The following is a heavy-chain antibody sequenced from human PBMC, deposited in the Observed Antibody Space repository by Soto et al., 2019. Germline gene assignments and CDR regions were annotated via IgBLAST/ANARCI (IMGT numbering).Heavy chain of an antibody. D-gene: IGHD3-22*01. CDR2: IYYSGST. CDR1: GGSISSGGYY. Sequence: QVQLQESGPGLVKPSQTLSLTCTVSGGSISSGGYYWSWIRQHPGKGLEWIGYIYYSGSTYYNPSLKSRVTISVDTSKNQFSLQLSSVTAADTAVYYCARVGNYYDSSGYYDTLDYWGQGTLVTVSS. J-gene: IGHJ4*02. V-gene: IGHV4-31*03. CDR3: ARVGNYYDSSGYYDTLDY.